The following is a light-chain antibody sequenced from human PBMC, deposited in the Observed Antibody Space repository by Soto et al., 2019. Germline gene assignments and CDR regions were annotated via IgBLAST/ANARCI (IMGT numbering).Light chain of an antibody. Sequence: QSVLTQPASMSGSPGQSITISCTGTSSDIGAYDYVSWFQQYSGKAPTLIIYEVRFRPSGVSSRFSGSKSGNTASLTISGLQTEDEADYYCGSYASATLIFGGGTKLTVL. CDR2: EVR. CDR1: SSDIGAYDY. J-gene: IGLJ2*01. V-gene: IGLV2-14*03. CDR3: GSYASATLI.